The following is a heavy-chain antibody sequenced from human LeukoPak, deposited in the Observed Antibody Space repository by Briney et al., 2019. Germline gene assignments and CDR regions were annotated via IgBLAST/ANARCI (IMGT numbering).Heavy chain of an antibody. CDR2: ISYSGST. CDR1: GGAFISGTRY. V-gene: IGHV4-39*01. J-gene: IGHJ4*02. D-gene: IGHD3-10*01. Sequence: PSETLSLTCPVAGGAFISGTRYWWGWIGQRPGEGLEWIGSISYSGSTSYNPYLQSRVTIHVDMANNQFSLKLRSVTAADTSVYYCARHADSGFGELAFDLWGQGTLVTVSS. CDR3: ARHADSGFGELAFDL.